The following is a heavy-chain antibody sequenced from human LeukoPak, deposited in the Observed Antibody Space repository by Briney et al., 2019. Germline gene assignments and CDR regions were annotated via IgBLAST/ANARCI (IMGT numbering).Heavy chain of an antibody. CDR3: ANDLGHRSDYWFDW. CDR1: GFAFRSYA. V-gene: IGHV3-23*01. D-gene: IGHD3-16*01. CDR2: ISGDAGNT. J-gene: IGHJ4*02. Sequence: PGGTLRLSCAASGFAFRSYAMSWVRQAPGKGLEWVSGISGDAGNTDYADSVEGRFTISRDNSKNTVTLQMNSLRVEDSALYYCANDLGHRSDYWFDWWGQGTLVTVSS.